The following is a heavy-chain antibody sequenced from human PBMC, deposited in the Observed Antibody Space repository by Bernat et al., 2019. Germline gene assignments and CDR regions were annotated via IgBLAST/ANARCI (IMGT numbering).Heavy chain of an antibody. CDR3: ARMRQVEKNNYLDY. D-gene: IGHD2-15*01. CDR1: GFTFSYHG. J-gene: IGHJ4*01. Sequence: QVHLVESGGGVVQPGRSLRLSCAASGFTFSYHGMHWVRQVPGKGLEWVALIWFDGSKIYYRDSVEGRFTISRDNSKNTLYLQMSSLRAEDTAVYYCARMRQVEKNNYLDYWGQGTLVTVAS. CDR2: IWFDGSKI. V-gene: IGHV3-33*01.